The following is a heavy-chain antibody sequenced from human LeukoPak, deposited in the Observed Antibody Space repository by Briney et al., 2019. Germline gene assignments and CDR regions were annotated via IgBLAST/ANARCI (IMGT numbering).Heavy chain of an antibody. V-gene: IGHV3-7*01. Sequence: GGSLRLSCAASGFTFSSYWMSWVRQAPGKGLERVANIKQDGSEKYYVDSVKGRFTISRDNAKNSLYLQMNSLRAEDTAVYYCARDGFYKYYYYYGMDVWGQGTTVTVSS. J-gene: IGHJ6*02. CDR3: ARDGFYKYYYYYGMDV. CDR1: GFTFSSYW. CDR2: IKQDGSEK. D-gene: IGHD5-24*01.